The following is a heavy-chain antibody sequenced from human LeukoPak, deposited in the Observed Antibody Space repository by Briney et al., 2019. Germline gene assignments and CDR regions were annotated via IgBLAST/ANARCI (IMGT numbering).Heavy chain of an antibody. CDR1: GGSISSTTYY. CDR3: AKGIRDGHYFDY. Sequence: SETLSLTCTVSGGSISSTTYYWGWIRQPPGKGLEWIGTIFYSGSTYYNPSLKSRVTISVDTSKNQFSLKPSSVTAADTAVYYCAKGIRDGHYFDYWGQGTLVTVSS. V-gene: IGHV4-39*01. J-gene: IGHJ4*02. CDR2: IFYSGST. D-gene: IGHD6-13*01.